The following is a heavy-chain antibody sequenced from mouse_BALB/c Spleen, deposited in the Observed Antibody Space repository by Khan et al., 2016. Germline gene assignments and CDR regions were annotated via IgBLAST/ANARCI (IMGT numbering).Heavy chain of an antibody. CDR1: GYSITSAYA. J-gene: IGHJ2*01. Sequence: QLEESGPGLVKPYHSLSLTCTVTGYSITSAYAWNWIRQFPGNKLEWMGYISYSGHTSYNPSSKRRISIPRDTSKNQFFLQLNSGTTEDTATYYCARSRGNYFDYWGQGTTLTVSS. V-gene: IGHV3-2*02. CDR2: ISYSGHT. CDR3: ARSRGNYFDY.